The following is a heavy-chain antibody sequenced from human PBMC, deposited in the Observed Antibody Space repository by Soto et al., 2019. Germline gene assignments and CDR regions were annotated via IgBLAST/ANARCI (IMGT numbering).Heavy chain of an antibody. V-gene: IGHV4-4*07. CDR1: GGSISSYY. CDR2: IYTSGST. CDR3: ARSSGSYDYYYGMDV. J-gene: IGHJ6*02. Sequence: PSEALSLTCTDPGGSISSYYWSWIRQPAGKGLEWIGRIYTSGSTNYNPSLKSRVTMSVDTSKNQFSLKLSSVTAADTAVYYCARSSGSYDYYYGMDVWGQGTTVTVSS. D-gene: IGHD1-26*01.